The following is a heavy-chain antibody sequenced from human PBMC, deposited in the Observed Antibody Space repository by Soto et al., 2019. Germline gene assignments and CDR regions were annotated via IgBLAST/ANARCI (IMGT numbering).Heavy chain of an antibody. Sequence: SETLSLTCAVSGGSFSGYYWSWIRQPPGKGLEWIGDIYYSGSTNYNPSLKSRVTISVDTSKNQFSLKLSSVTAADTAVYYCARAPRASGDDDFDYWGQGTLVTVSS. CDR1: GGSFSGYY. V-gene: IGHV4-59*01. D-gene: IGHD2-21*02. J-gene: IGHJ4*02. CDR2: IYYSGST. CDR3: ARAPRASGDDDFDY.